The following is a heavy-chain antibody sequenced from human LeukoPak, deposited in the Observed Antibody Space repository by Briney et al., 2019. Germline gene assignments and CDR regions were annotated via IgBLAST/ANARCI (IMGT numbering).Heavy chain of an antibody. Sequence: SETLSLTCTVSGGSISSYYWSWIRQPPGKGLEWIGSIYYSGSTYYNPSLKSRVTISVDTSKNQFSLKLSSVTAADTAVYYCARLFLGSGGSSGDAFDIWGQGTMVTVSS. J-gene: IGHJ3*02. CDR3: ARLFLGSGGSSGDAFDI. D-gene: IGHD2-15*01. CDR2: IYYSGST. V-gene: IGHV4-39*01. CDR1: GGSISSYY.